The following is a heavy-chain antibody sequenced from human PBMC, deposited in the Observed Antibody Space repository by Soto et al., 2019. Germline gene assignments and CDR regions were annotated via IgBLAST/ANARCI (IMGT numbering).Heavy chain of an antibody. D-gene: IGHD2-2*01. CDR1: GFTFSSYG. CDR2: ISYDGSNK. J-gene: IGHJ4*02. V-gene: IGHV3-30*18. Sequence: GGSLRLSCAASGFTFSSYGMHWVRQAPGKGLEWVAVISYDGSNKYYADSVKGRFTISRDNSKNTLYLQMNSLRAEDTAVYYCAKASISIKILGYCSSTSCYVTDGDYFDYWGQGTLVTVSS. CDR3: AKASISIKILGYCSSTSCYVTDGDYFDY.